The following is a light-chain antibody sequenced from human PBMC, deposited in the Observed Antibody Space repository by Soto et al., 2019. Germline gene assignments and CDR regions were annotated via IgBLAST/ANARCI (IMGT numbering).Light chain of an antibody. CDR3: QQYYVSPPT. CDR1: QSLLYTSNNKNY. CDR2: WAS. J-gene: IGKJ1*01. Sequence: DIVMTQSPDSLPVSLGERATINCKSSQSLLYTSNNKNYLAWYQQKPGQSPKLLIYWASTRESGVPDRFSGSGSGTDFTLSISGLQAEDVAVYYCQQYYVSPPTFGQGTKVEIK. V-gene: IGKV4-1*01.